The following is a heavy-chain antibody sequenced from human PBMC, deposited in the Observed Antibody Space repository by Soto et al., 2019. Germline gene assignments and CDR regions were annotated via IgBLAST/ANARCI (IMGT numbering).Heavy chain of an antibody. CDR1: GYSFTSYW. Sequence: EVQLVQSGAEVKKPGESLRISCKGSGYSFTSYWISWVRQMPGKGLEWMGRIDPSDSYTNYSPSFQGHVTISADKSISTAYLQWSSLKASDTAMYYCATVYSSGWYYYYYGMDVWGQGTTVTVSS. D-gene: IGHD6-19*01. CDR2: IDPSDSYT. J-gene: IGHJ6*02. CDR3: ATVYSSGWYYYYYGMDV. V-gene: IGHV5-10-1*01.